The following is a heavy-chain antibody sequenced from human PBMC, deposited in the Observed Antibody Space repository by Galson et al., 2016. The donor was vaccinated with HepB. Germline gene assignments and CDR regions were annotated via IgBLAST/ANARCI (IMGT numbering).Heavy chain of an antibody. Sequence: SLRLSCAASGFTFDDYAMHWVRQAPGKGLEWVSGVTWNSGNIGYADSVKGRFTISRDNAKNSLYLQMNSLRAEDTALYYCAKDTKGGYSYGNYDYWGQGTLVTVSS. J-gene: IGHJ4*02. CDR2: VTWNSGNI. CDR3: AKDTKGGYSYGNYDY. CDR1: GFTFDDYA. D-gene: IGHD5-18*01. V-gene: IGHV3-9*01.